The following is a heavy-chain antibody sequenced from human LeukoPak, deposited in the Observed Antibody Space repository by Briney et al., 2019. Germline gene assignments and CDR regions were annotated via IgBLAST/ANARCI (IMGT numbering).Heavy chain of an antibody. D-gene: IGHD6-13*01. Sequence: PGGSLRLSCAVSGFNFSSFTMHWVRQAPGKGLEWVALISYEGRSNFYTDSVKGRFTVSRDNSKDTLFLQMNILRADDTAIYYCARSLLYPGIASALYYWGQGTLVTVSS. V-gene: IGHV3-30-3*01. CDR3: ARSLLYPGIASALYY. CDR1: GFNFSSFT. J-gene: IGHJ4*02. CDR2: ISYEGRSN.